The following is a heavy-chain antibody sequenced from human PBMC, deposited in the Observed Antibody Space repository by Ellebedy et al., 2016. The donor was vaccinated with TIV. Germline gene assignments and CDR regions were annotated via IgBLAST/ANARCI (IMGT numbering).Heavy chain of an antibody. CDR1: GFTFTDYY. CDR3: AKSTGAGGTTLSPGDY. D-gene: IGHD1-7*01. CDR2: ISSTGNTK. Sequence: GASLKISXAASGFTFTDYYFSWIRQAPGRGLEWISYISSTGNTKYYADSVKGRFTISRDNSKNTLYLQMNTLRAEDTAIYYCAKSTGAGGTTLSPGDYWGQGTLVTVSS. V-gene: IGHV3-11*01. J-gene: IGHJ4*02.